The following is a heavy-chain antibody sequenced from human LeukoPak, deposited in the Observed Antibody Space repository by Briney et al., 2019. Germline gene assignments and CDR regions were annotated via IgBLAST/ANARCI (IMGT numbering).Heavy chain of an antibody. D-gene: IGHD1-26*01. V-gene: IGHV3-30-3*01. CDR1: GFTFDDYA. J-gene: IGHJ4*02. Sequence: GGSLRLSCAASGFTFDDYAMHWVRQAPGKGLEWVAVISYDGSNKYYADSVKGRFTISRDNSKNTLYLQMNSLRAEDTAVYHCARDITGSLTDWGQGTLVTVSS. CDR3: ARDITGSLTD. CDR2: ISYDGSNK.